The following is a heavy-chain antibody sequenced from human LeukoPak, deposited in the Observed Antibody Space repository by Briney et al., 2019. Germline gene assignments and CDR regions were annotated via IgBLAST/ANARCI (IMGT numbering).Heavy chain of an antibody. CDR2: ISAYNGNT. CDR1: GYTFTSYG. V-gene: IGHV1-18*01. J-gene: IGHJ4*02. D-gene: IGHD3-22*01. Sequence: ASVKVSCKASGYTFTSYGISWVRQSPGQGLEWMGWISAYNGNTNYAQKLQGRVTMTTDTSTSTAYMELRSLRSDDTAVYYCARDGDYYDSGVSYFDYWGQGTLVTVSS. CDR3: ARDGDYYDSGVSYFDY.